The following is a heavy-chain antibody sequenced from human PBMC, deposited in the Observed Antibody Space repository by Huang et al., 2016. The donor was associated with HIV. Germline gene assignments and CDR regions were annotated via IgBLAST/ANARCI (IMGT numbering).Heavy chain of an antibody. D-gene: IGHD3-9*01. CDR1: GGSFTNYY. V-gene: IGHV4-34*01. CDR2: MNNGGSR. Sequence: QQQLQQWGAGLLKPSETLSLTCAVYGGSFTNYYWGWIRQPPGKGLEWIGEMNNGGSRQYSPSLKGRVTISVDTSKNQVALKLTSWRVADTAVYYCVRGPRYVSADWYARLRNYWFFDLWGRGSLVSVSS. CDR3: VRGPRYVSADWYARLRNYWFFDL. J-gene: IGHJ2*01.